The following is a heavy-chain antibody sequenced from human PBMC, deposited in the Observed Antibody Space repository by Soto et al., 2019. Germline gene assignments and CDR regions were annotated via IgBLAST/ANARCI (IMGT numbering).Heavy chain of an antibody. D-gene: IGHD3-22*01. J-gene: IGHJ3*02. V-gene: IGHV1-69*13. CDR3: ATNGGVNYYDSSGYRDAFDI. CDR1: GGTFSSYA. CDR2: IIPIFGTA. Sequence: ASVKVSCKASGGTFSSYAISWVRQAPGQGLEWMGGIIPIFGTANYAQKFQGRVTITADESTSTAYMELSSLRSEDTAVYYCATNGGVNYYDSSGYRDAFDIWGQGTMVTV.